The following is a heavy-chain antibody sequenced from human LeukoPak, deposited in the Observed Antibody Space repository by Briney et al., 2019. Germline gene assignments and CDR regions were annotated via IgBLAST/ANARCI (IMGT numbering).Heavy chain of an antibody. Sequence: GGSLRLSCAASGFTFSSYWMNWVRQSPGKGLEWVAHINQDESEKSYVDSAKGRFTISRDNGKNSLYLQMSSLRVEDTGVYHCARGHYGLDVWGQGTTVTVSS. V-gene: IGHV3-7*03. CDR3: ARGHYGLDV. CDR2: INQDESEK. J-gene: IGHJ6*02. CDR1: GFTFSSYW.